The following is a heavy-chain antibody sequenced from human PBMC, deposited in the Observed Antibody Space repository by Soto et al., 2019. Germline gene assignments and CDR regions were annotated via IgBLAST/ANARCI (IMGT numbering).Heavy chain of an antibody. D-gene: IGHD3-22*01. V-gene: IGHV1-69*02. CDR3: APPAFSGYDSSGSFDY. J-gene: IGHJ4*02. CDR1: GGTFSSYT. CDR2: IIPILGIA. Sequence: QVQLVQSGAEVKKPGSSVKVFCKASGGTFSSYTISWVRQAPGQGLEWMGRIIPILGIANYAQKFQGRVTITADKSTSTVYMELSSLRSEDTAVYYCAPPAFSGYDSSGSFDYWGQGTLVTVSS.